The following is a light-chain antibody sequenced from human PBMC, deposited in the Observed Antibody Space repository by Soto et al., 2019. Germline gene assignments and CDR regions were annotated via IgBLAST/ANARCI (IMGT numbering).Light chain of an antibody. V-gene: IGKV1-5*01. Sequence: DIQMTQSPSTVSAYVGDSVTITCRASQSITTWLAWYQQRPGKAPKLLISDAYYLESGVPSRFSGSGSGTEFTLTIRSLQPDDFATYYCKQYESYSWTFGQGTKVDIK. CDR1: QSITTW. CDR3: KQYESYSWT. CDR2: DAY. J-gene: IGKJ1*01.